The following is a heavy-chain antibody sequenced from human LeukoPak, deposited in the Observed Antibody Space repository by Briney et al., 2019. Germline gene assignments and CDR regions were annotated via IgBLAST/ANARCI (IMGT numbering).Heavy chain of an antibody. CDR3: ARDHSCGWAYGAWYFDL. J-gene: IGHJ2*01. CDR2: ISSSSSYI. V-gene: IGHV3-21*01. CDR1: GFTFSSYS. D-gene: IGHD6-19*01. Sequence: GGSLRLSCAASGFTFSSYSMNWVRQAPGKGLEWVSSISSSSSYIYYADSVKGRFTISRDNAKNSLYLQMNSLRAEDTAVYYCARDHSCGWAYGAWYFDLWGRGTLVTVSS.